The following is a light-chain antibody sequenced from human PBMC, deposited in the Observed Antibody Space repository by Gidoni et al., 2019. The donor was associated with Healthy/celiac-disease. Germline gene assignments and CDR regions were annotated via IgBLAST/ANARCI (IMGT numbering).Light chain of an antibody. CDR2: DVS. J-gene: IGLJ3*02. Sequence: QPALTQPASVSVSPGQSITISCTGTSSDVGGYNYVSWYQQHPGKAPKLMIYDVSNRPSGVSNRFSGSKSGNTASLTISGLQAEDEADYYCSSYTSSSTLGVFGGGTKLTVL. CDR1: SSDVGGYNY. V-gene: IGLV2-14*03. CDR3: SSYTSSSTLGV.